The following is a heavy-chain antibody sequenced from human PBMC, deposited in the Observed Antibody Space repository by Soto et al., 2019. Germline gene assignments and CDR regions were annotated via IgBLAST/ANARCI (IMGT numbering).Heavy chain of an antibody. J-gene: IGHJ5*02. CDR1: GGSISSYY. D-gene: IGHD1-20*01. Sequence: LSLTCTVSGGSISSYYWSWIRQPPGKGLEWIGYIYYSGSTNYNPSLKSRVTISVDTSKNQFSLKLSSVTAADTAVYYCARLIITGTVDWFDPWGQGTLVTVSS. CDR3: ARLIITGTVDWFDP. V-gene: IGHV4-59*01. CDR2: IYYSGST.